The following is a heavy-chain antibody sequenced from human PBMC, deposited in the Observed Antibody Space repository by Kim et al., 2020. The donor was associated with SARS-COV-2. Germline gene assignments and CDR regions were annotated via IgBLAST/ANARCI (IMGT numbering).Heavy chain of an antibody. CDR3: ARVDSTGHSLGIGY. CDR1: GFSFSSYW. D-gene: IGHD2-8*02. Sequence: GGSLRLSCGGSGFSFSSYWMHWVRQAPGKGLMWVAVINSDGSDERYADSVRGRFTVSRDNARNTLYLQMSSLRAEDTAVYYCARVDSTGHSLGIGYWGQG. J-gene: IGHJ4*02. V-gene: IGHV3-74*01. CDR2: INSDGSDE.